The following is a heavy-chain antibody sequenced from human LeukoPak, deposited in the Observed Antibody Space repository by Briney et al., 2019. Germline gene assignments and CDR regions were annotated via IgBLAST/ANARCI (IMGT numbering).Heavy chain of an antibody. CDR2: IYTSGST. CDR3: ARVYSSSSGREAFDI. D-gene: IGHD3-22*01. J-gene: IGHJ3*02. V-gene: IGHV4-4*07. CDR1: GGSISSYY. Sequence: SETLSLTCTVSGGSISSYYWSWIRQPAGKGLEWIGRIYTSGSTNYNPSLKSRVTMSVDTSKNQFSLKLSSVTAADTAVYYCARVYSSSSGREAFDIWGQGTRVTVSS.